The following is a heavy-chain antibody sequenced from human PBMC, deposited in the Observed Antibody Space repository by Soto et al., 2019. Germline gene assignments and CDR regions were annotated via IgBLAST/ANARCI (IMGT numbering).Heavy chain of an antibody. J-gene: IGHJ4*02. CDR2: ISYDGSNK. CDR1: GFTFSSYG. V-gene: IGHV3-30*03. CDR3: ASQRVDYYDSSGSGNY. D-gene: IGHD3-22*01. Sequence: PGGSLRLSCAASGFTFSSYGMHWVRQAPGKGLEWVAVISYDGSNKYYADSVKGRFTISRDNSKNTLYLQMNSLRAEDTAVYYCASQRVDYYDSSGSGNYWGQGTLVTVSS.